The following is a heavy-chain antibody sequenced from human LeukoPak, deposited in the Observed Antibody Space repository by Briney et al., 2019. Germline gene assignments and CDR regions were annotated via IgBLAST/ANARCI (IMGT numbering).Heavy chain of an antibody. D-gene: IGHD6-19*01. CDR2: INPNSGGT. J-gene: IGHJ5*02. V-gene: IGHV1-2*04. CDR1: GYTFTGYY. Sequence: ASVKVSCKASGYTFTGYYMHWVRQAPGRGLEWMGWINPNSGGTNYAQKFQGWVTMTRDTSISTAYMELSSLRSEDTAVYYCASELAVAGYKWFDPWGQGTLVTVSS. CDR3: ASELAVAGYKWFDP.